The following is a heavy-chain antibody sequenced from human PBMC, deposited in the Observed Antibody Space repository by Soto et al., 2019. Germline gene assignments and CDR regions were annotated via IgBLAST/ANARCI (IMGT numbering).Heavy chain of an antibody. CDR1: GYTFTGYC. Sequence: ASVKVSCKASGYTFTGYCISWVRQAPGQGLEWMGWISAYNGNTNYAQKLQGRVTMTTDTSTSTAYMELRSLRSDDTAVYYCARAGIAARRRGAWFDPWGQGTLVTVYS. CDR2: ISAYNGNT. J-gene: IGHJ5*02. D-gene: IGHD6-6*01. CDR3: ARAGIAARRRGAWFDP. V-gene: IGHV1-18*04.